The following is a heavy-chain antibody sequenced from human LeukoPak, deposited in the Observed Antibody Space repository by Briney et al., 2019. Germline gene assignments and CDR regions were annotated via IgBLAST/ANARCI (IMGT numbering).Heavy chain of an antibody. D-gene: IGHD3-10*01. CDR3: ARGKNLNRGVAFDI. Sequence: GASVKVSCKACGYTFTGYYMHWVRQAPGQGLEGMGWINPNSRGTNSAQKFQGRVTMTRDTSISTAYMELSRLRSYDTAVYYCARGKNLNRGVAFDIWGQGTMVTVSS. CDR2: INPNSRGT. CDR1: GYTFTGYY. J-gene: IGHJ3*02. V-gene: IGHV1-2*02.